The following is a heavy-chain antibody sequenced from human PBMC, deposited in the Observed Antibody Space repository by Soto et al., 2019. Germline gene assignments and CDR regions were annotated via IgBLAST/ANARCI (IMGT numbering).Heavy chain of an antibody. Sequence: QVHLVQSGAEVKKPGASVKVSCKGSGYAFTTYGITWVRQAPGQGLEWMGWLSAHNSNTNYAQKHQGRVTVTRDTSTSTAYMELRSLRSDDTAVYYCARGRYGDYWGQGALVTVSS. CDR1: GYAFTTYG. V-gene: IGHV1-18*01. CDR3: ARGRYGDY. CDR2: LSAHNSNT. D-gene: IGHD1-1*01. J-gene: IGHJ4*02.